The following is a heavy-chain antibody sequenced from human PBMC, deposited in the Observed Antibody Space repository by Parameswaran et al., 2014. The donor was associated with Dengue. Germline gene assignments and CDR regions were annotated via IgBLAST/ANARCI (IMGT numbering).Heavy chain of an antibody. Sequence: GKGLEYIGRIYTSGSANYNPSLKSRVTMSVDTSKNQFSLKVTSVTAADTAMYYCATDYGTDYWGQGTLVTVSS. V-gene: IGHV4-4*07. CDR2: IYTSGSA. J-gene: IGHJ4*02. D-gene: IGHD1-14*01. CDR3: ATDYGTDY.